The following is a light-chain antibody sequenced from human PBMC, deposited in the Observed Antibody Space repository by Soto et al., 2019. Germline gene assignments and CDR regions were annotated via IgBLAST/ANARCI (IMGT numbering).Light chain of an antibody. Sequence: PGYRAPRSCRASQSLSVSYIAWYQQKPGQAPRLLIYSTSTRATGIPDRFSGRGSGTHFTLAISRLEPEDFAVYYCHQFGDSPQTFGQGTTVEV. CDR1: QSLSVSY. CDR3: HQFGDSPQT. V-gene: IGKV3-20*01. J-gene: IGKJ1*01. CDR2: STS.